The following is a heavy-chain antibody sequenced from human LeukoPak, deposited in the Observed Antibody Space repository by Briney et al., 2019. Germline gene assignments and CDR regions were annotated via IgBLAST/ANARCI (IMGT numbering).Heavy chain of an antibody. CDR2: ISSDGSST. Sequence: TGGSLRLSCAASGFTFSNTWMHWVRQAPGKGLVWVSRISSDGSSTNYADSVKGRFTISRDNAKNTLHLQMNSLRAEDTAVYYCARDMTKIRSIDYWGQGPLVTVSS. D-gene: IGHD4-11*01. J-gene: IGHJ4*02. CDR1: GFTFSNTW. V-gene: IGHV3-74*01. CDR3: ARDMTKIRSIDY.